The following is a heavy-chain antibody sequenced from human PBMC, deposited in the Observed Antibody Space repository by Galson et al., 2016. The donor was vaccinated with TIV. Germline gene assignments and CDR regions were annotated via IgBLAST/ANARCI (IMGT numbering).Heavy chain of an antibody. CDR3: ARRADRSGYYHSSDS. J-gene: IGHJ4*02. V-gene: IGHV5-51*03. D-gene: IGHD3-22*01. CDR2: IYPGDSDT. Sequence: QSGAEVKKPGESLKISCKGSGYSFTSHWIGWVRQMPGKGLEWMGIIYPGDSDTRYSPSFQGQVTISADKSISTAYLQWSSLKASDTAMYYCARRADRSGYYHSSDSWGQGTLVTVSS. CDR1: GYSFTSHW.